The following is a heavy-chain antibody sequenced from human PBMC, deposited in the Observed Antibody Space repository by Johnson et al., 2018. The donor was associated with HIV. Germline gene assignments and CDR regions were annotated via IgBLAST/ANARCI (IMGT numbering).Heavy chain of an antibody. CDR3: ARDTYYYDSSCYLDAFDI. CDR1: GFTFSSYA. V-gene: IGHV3-NL1*01. J-gene: IGHJ3*02. Sequence: QMQLVESGGGVVQPGRSLRLSCAASGFTFSSYAMHWVRQAPGKGLEWVSVIYSGGSTYYADPVKGRFTISRDNSKNTLYLQMNSLRAEDTAVYYCARDTYYYDSSCYLDAFDIWGQGTMVTVSS. CDR2: IYSGGST. D-gene: IGHD3-22*01.